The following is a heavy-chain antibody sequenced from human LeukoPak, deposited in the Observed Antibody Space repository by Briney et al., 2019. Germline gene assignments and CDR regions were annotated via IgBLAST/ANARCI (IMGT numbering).Heavy chain of an antibody. CDR1: GFTFSSYE. CDR3: ARDSSWSPDY. CDR2: VNTNGRTI. J-gene: IGHJ4*02. Sequence: GGSQRLSCAASGFTFSSYEMNWVRQAPGKGLEWLSYVNTNGRTIYYADSVKGRFTISRDNAKNSLYLQMNSLRAEDTAVYYCARDSSWSPDYWGQGTLVTVSS. V-gene: IGHV3-48*03. D-gene: IGHD1-1*01.